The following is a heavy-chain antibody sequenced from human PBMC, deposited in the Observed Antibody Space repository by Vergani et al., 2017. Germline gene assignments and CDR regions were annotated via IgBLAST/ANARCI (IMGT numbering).Heavy chain of an antibody. CDR1: GVSIRSGSHY. V-gene: IGHV4-61*02. CDR3: ARSRTYCTSGSCPAI. CDR2: IHTGGST. Sequence: QVKLQESGPGLLKPSQTLSLTFTVSGVSIRSGSHYLIWIRQPAGKGPEWIGHIHTGGSTDLNPSFKSRVSISVDTSKSQFSLKLNSVTVADTAVYYCARSRTYCTSGSCPAIWGQGTLVTVSS. D-gene: IGHD2-15*01. J-gene: IGHJ4*02.